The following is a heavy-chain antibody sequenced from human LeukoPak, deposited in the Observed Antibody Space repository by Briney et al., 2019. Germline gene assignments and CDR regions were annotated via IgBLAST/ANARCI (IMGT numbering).Heavy chain of an antibody. Sequence: GGSLRLSCAASGFTFSSYSMNWVRQAPGKGLEWVSSISSRSIYVYYADSVKGRFTISRDNAKNSLYLQMNSLRAEDTAVYYCATLGVRGAPYYFDYWGQGTLVTVSS. CDR2: ISSRSIYV. V-gene: IGHV3-21*01. CDR1: GFTFSSYS. J-gene: IGHJ4*02. CDR3: ATLGVRGAPYYFDY. D-gene: IGHD3-10*01.